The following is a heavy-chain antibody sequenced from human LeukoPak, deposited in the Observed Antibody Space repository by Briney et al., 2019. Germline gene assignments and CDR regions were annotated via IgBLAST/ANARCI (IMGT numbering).Heavy chain of an antibody. D-gene: IGHD3-3*01. CDR1: GDSISSNNYY. J-gene: IGHJ6*02. Sequence: SETLSLTCTVSGDSISSNNYYWGWIRQPPGKGLEWIGSMYYSGSTYSDPSLKSRVTISVDTSQNQFSLKLSSVTAADTAVYYCAREGVFWSGYYYYYYGMDVWGQGTTVTVSS. CDR2: MYYSGST. CDR3: AREGVFWSGYYYYYYGMDV. V-gene: IGHV4-39*07.